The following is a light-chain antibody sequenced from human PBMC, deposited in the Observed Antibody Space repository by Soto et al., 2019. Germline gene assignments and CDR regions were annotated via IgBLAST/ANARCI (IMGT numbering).Light chain of an antibody. CDR3: QQYFEWPPMT. Sequence: EVLITQSPATLSLSPGERATLSFWASETVATNLAWYQQKPGQAPRLLISGASTRAAGISDRFRGSGSGTEFTLTISSLRSEDSAIYYCQQYFEWPPMTFGQGTKVDIK. CDR2: GAS. V-gene: IGKV3-15*01. CDR1: ETVATN. J-gene: IGKJ1*01.